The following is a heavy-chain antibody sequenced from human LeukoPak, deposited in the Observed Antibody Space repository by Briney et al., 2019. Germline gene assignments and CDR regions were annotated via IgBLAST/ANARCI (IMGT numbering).Heavy chain of an antibody. Sequence: RGSMRLSCAASGFTFSSYGMHWVRQAPGKGLEWVAVISYDGSNKYYADSVKGRFTISRDNSKNTLYLQMNSLRAEDTAVYYCAKARAAGDYYYGMDVWGQGATVTVSS. V-gene: IGHV3-30*18. D-gene: IGHD6-13*01. CDR3: AKARAAGDYYYGMDV. J-gene: IGHJ6*02. CDR2: ISYDGSNK. CDR1: GFTFSSYG.